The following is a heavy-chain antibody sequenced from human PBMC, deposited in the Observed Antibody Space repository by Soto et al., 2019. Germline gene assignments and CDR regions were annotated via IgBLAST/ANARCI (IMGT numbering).Heavy chain of an antibody. J-gene: IGHJ4*02. D-gene: IGHD1-1*01. Sequence: SETLSLTCTVSGVSISSYCWSWIRQPPGKGLEWIGFIHYTGRTSYNPSLKSRITVSLDKSKNQFSLSLSSATAADTAVYYCARHVHSSGNEAFDYWGQGTLVTVSS. CDR1: GVSISSYC. CDR3: ARHVHSSGNEAFDY. V-gene: IGHV4-59*08. CDR2: IHYTGRT.